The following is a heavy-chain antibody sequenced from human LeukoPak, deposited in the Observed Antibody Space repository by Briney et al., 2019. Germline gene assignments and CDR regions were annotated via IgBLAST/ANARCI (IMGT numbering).Heavy chain of an antibody. V-gene: IGHV4-4*02. CDR2: IYHSGST. Sequence: SGTLSPTCAVSGGSISSSNWWSWVRQPPGKGLEWIGEIYHSGSTNYNPSLKSRVTISVDKSKNQFSLKLSSVTAADTAVYYCARRKGIVVVPAAARGNWFDPWGQGTLVTVSS. CDR1: GGSISSSNW. J-gene: IGHJ5*02. CDR3: ARRKGIVVVPAAARGNWFDP. D-gene: IGHD2-2*01.